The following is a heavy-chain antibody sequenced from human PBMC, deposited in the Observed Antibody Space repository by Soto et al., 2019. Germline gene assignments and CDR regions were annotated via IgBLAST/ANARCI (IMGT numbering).Heavy chain of an antibody. J-gene: IGHJ3*02. CDR2: ISAYNGNT. Sequence: QVQLVQSGAEVKKPGASVKVSCKASGYTFTSYGISWVRQAPGQGLEWMGWISAYNGNTNYPQKLQGRVTMTTDTSTSTAYRELRSLRSDDTAVYYCARDRQWLVVGDAFGIWGQGTMVTVSS. CDR1: GYTFTSYG. V-gene: IGHV1-18*01. CDR3: ARDRQWLVVGDAFGI. D-gene: IGHD6-19*01.